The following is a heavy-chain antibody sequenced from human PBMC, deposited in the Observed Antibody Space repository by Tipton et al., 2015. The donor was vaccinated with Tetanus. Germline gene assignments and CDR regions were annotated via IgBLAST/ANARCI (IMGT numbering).Heavy chain of an antibody. Sequence: GSLRLSCAASGFTFSSYAMSWVRQAPGKGLEWVSAISGSGGSTYYADSVRGRFTISRDNSKNTLYLQMNSLRAEDTAVYYCAKREGYGGNPKRFDYWGQGTLVTVSS. CDR1: GFTFSSYA. V-gene: IGHV3-23*01. J-gene: IGHJ4*02. D-gene: IGHD4-23*01. CDR3: AKREGYGGNPKRFDY. CDR2: ISGSGGST.